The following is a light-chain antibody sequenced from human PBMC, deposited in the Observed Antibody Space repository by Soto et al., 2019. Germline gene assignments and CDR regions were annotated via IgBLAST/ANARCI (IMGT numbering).Light chain of an antibody. CDR2: DAS. J-gene: IGKJ4*02. CDR1: ENVYSY. V-gene: IGKV3-11*01. CDR3: QQRSDWPPT. Sequence: ELVLSHSPAPLSLSLGERGTVSRRASENVYSYLAWYRQAPGQPPSLLIYDASNRAAGVPPRFSGSGSGTDFTLTISSLEPEDFAVYYCQQRSDWPPTFGGGTKVDIK.